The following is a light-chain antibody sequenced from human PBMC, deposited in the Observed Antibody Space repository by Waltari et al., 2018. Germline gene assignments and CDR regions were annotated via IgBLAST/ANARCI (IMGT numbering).Light chain of an antibody. CDR3: QQYDGEVVT. J-gene: IGKJ4*01. CDR2: GTS. Sequence: DIVLTQPPGTLSVSPGERATLSCRSSQSGPSISLAWDKVELGQAPRLLIYGTSTRATGIPDRFSGSGSGTCFSRTISRLEHEDVAVYYCQQYDGEVVTFGGGTKVEI. V-gene: IGKV3-20*01. CDR1: QSGPSIS.